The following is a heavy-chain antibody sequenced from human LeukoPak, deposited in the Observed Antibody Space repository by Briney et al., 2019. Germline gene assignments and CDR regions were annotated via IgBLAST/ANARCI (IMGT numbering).Heavy chain of an antibody. D-gene: IGHD3-3*01. CDR1: GGSISSYY. J-gene: IGHJ6*02. V-gene: IGHV4-59*01. CDR2: IYYSGST. CDR3: ARGGQLRFLEWSPTYYYYYGMDV. Sequence: SETLSLTCTVSGGSISSYYWSWIRQPPGKGLGWIGYIYYSGSTNYNPSLKSRVTISVDTSKNQFSLKLSSVTAADTAVYYCARGGQLRFLEWSPTYYYYYGMDVRGQGTTVTVSS.